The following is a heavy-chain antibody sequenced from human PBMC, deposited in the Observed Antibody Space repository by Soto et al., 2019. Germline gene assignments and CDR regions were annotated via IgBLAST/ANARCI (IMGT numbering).Heavy chain of an antibody. CDR3: ARDRGGGVVVVPAAMPGYYYGMDV. D-gene: IGHD2-2*01. V-gene: IGHV1-69*13. Sequence: SVKVSCKASGGTFSSYAISWVRQAPGQGLEWMGGIIPIFGTANYAQKFQGRVTITADESTSTAYMELSSLRSEDTAVYYCARDRGGGVVVVPAAMPGYYYGMDVWGQGTTVTVSS. CDR2: IIPIFGTA. CDR1: GGTFSSYA. J-gene: IGHJ6*02.